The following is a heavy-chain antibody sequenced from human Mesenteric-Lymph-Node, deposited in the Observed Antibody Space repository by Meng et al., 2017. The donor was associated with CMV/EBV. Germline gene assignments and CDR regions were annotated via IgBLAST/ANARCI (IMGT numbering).Heavy chain of an antibody. V-gene: IGHV3-23*03. J-gene: IGHJ4*02. CDR3: AKYAVAAHSK. Sequence: GESLKISCAASGFTFSSYAMSWVRQAPGKGLEWVSVIYSGGSSTYYADSVKGRFTISRDNSKNTLYLQMNSLRAEDTAVYYCAKYAVAAHSKWGQGTLVTVSS. D-gene: IGHD6-19*01. CDR2: IYSGGSST. CDR1: GFTFSSYA.